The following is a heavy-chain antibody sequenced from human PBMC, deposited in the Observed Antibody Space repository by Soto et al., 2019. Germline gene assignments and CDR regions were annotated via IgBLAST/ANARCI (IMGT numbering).Heavy chain of an antibody. J-gene: IGHJ4*02. CDR3: ARVRGYSYAPSYFDY. D-gene: IGHD5-18*01. Sequence: SETLSLTCAVSGGSISNGGYSWSWIRQPPGKGLEWIGYIYHSGSTYYNPSLKSRVSISADMSKNQFSLKLSSVTAADTAVYYCARVRGYSYAPSYFDYWGQGTLVTVSS. V-gene: IGHV4-30-2*01. CDR2: IYHSGST. CDR1: GGSISNGGYS.